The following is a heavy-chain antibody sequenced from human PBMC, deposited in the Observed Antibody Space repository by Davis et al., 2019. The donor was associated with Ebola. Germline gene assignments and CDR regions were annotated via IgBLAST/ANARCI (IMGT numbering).Heavy chain of an antibody. CDR1: GFPITNYW. D-gene: IGHD2/OR15-2a*01. CDR2: IKIDGST. V-gene: IGHV3-74*01. Sequence: PGGSLRLSCAVSGFPITNYWTHWVRQAPGKGLVWVSRIKIDGSTIYADSVKGRFTISRDNAKNTLYLQMNSLRDEDTAVYYCARDVSILSLSTRLVGYFDYWGQGTLVTVSS. CDR3: ARDVSILSLSTRLVGYFDY. J-gene: IGHJ4*02.